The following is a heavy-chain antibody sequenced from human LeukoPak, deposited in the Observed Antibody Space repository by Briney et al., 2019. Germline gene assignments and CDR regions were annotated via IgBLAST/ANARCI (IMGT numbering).Heavy chain of an antibody. J-gene: IGHJ3*01. CDR2: IKEDGSDK. CDR1: GFTFSDYW. Sequence: GGSLRLSCAGSGFTFSDYWMTWVRQAPGKGPEWVANIKEDGSDKQYVDSVKGRFTISRDNAENSLHLQMNSLRAEDTAVYYCANDGGGAFDVWGQGTMVTVSS. D-gene: IGHD4-23*01. V-gene: IGHV3-7*01. CDR3: ANDGGGAFDV.